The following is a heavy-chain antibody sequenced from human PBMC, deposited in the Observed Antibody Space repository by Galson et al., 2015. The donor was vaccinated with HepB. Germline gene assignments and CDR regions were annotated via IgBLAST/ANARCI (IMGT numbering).Heavy chain of an antibody. CDR2: IIPILGIA. J-gene: IGHJ6*02. D-gene: IGHD5-18*01. CDR1: GGTFSSYA. V-gene: IGHV1-69*04. Sequence: SVKVSCKASGGTFSSYAISWVRQAPGQGLEWMGRIIPILGIANYAQKFQGRVTITADKSTSTAYMELSSLRSEDTAVYYCARDPFDPDDLDTAMVVYYYGMDVWGQGTTVTVSS. CDR3: ARDPFDPDDLDTAMVVYYYGMDV.